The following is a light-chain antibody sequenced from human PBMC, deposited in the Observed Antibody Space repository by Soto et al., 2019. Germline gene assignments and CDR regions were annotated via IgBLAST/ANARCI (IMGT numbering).Light chain of an antibody. CDR1: QAINNY. Sequence: DIQMTQSPSSLSASVGDRVTITCRASQAINNYLAWYQQKPGKVPKLLIYTASTLQSGVPSRFSGSGSGTEFTLTISSLQSEDFAVYYCQQYNNWPRTFGQGTKVDI. J-gene: IGKJ1*01. V-gene: IGKV1-27*01. CDR2: TAS. CDR3: QQYNNWPRT.